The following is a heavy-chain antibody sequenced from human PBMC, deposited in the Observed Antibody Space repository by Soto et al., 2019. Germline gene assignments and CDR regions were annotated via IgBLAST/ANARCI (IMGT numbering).Heavy chain of an antibody. CDR2: INHSGST. J-gene: IGHJ4*02. V-gene: IGHV4-34*01. D-gene: IGHD2-2*01. CDR3: ARALRRPRSTSCSPFDY. CDR1: GGSFRGYY. Sequence: SETLSLTCAVYGGSFRGYYWSWIRQPPGKGLEWIGEINHSGSTNYNPSLKSRVTISVDTSKNQFSLKLSSVTAADTAVYYCARALRRPRSTSCSPFDYWGQGTLVTVSS.